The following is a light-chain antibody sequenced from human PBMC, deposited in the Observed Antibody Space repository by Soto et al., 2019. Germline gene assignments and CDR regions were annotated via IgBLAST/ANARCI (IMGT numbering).Light chain of an antibody. CDR2: EVS. J-gene: IGLJ2*01. V-gene: IGLV2-8*01. CDR1: SSDVGEENY. Sequence: QSALTQPPSASGSNGQSVTITCSGTSSDVGEENYVSWYQQHPGKVPKLILYEVSKRPSGVPDRFSGSRSGNTASLTVSGLQAEDEADYYCSSFAGSPVVFGGGTKLTVL. CDR3: SSFAGSPVV.